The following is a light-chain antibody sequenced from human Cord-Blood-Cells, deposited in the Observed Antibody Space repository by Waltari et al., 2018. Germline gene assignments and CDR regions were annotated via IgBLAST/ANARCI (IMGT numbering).Light chain of an antibody. CDR1: QDIRNY. V-gene: IGKV1-33*01. Sequence: DIQLTQSPSSLSPSVGERVTITCQASQDIRNYLTLYHQKPGKAPTLLIYDASNLETGVPSRFSGSGSGTDFTFTISSLQPEDIATYYCQQYDNPALTFGGGTKVEIK. CDR3: QQYDNPALT. J-gene: IGKJ4*01. CDR2: DAS.